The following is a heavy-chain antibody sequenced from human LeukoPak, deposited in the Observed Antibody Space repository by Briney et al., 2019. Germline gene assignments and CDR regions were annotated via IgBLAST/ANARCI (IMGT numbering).Heavy chain of an antibody. V-gene: IGHV3-30*02. J-gene: IGHJ6*03. Sequence: PGGSLRLSCAASGFTFSSYAMHWVRRAPGKGLEWVAFIRYDGSNKYYGDSVRGRFTISRDNSKNTLYLQMNSLRVEDTAVYYCAKDRLSYYYMDVWGKGTTVTIAS. D-gene: IGHD3-16*01. CDR3: AKDRLSYYYMDV. CDR1: GFTFSSYA. CDR2: IRYDGSNK.